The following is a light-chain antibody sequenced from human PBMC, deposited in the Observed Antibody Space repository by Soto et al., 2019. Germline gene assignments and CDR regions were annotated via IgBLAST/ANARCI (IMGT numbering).Light chain of an antibody. CDR2: DAT. V-gene: IGKV1-13*02. CDR3: QQFKSYPLT. CDR1: QGISSH. J-gene: IGKJ4*01. Sequence: AIQLTQSPSSLSASVGDRVTISCRASQGISSHLAWYQQKPGKAPKVLIYDATSLESGVPSRFSGSGSGTDLTLTISSLQPADFATYYCQQFKSYPLTFGGGTKVEIK.